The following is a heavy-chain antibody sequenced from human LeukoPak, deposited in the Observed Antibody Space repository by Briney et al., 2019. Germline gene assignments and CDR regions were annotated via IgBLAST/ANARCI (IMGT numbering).Heavy chain of an antibody. V-gene: IGHV1-18*01. J-gene: IGHJ4*02. CDR1: GGTFSSYA. D-gene: IGHD3-9*01. CDR2: ISAYNGNT. Sequence: ASVKVSCKASGGTFSSYAISWVRQAPGQGPEWMGWISAYNGNTNYAQKLQGRVTMTTDTSTSTAYMELRSLRSDDTAVYYCARGPFLGDILPLNYWGQGTLVTVSS. CDR3: ARGPFLGDILPLNY.